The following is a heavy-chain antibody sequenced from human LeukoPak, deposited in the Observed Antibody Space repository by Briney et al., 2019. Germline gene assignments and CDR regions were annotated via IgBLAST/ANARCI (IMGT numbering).Heavy chain of an antibody. J-gene: IGHJ4*02. Sequence: PSETLSLTCTVSGGSISSSSYYWGWIRQPPGKGLEWIVSTYYSGSTYYNPSLKSRVTISVDTSTNQFSPKLSSVTPPDTAAHYCASTLSSGWSEFDYWGQGTLVTVSS. CDR1: GGSISSSSYY. D-gene: IGHD6-19*01. CDR3: ASTLSSGWSEFDY. V-gene: IGHV4-39*01. CDR2: TYYSGST.